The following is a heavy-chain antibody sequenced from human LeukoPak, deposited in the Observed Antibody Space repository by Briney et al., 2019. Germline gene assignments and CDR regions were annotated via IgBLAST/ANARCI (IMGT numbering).Heavy chain of an antibody. J-gene: IGHJ3*02. CDR2: IIPILGIA. V-gene: IGHV1-69*04. CDR3: ARTGLTGYRDAFDI. D-gene: IGHD3-9*01. Sequence: GASVKVSCKASGGTFSSYAISWVRQAPGQGLEWMGRIIPILGIANYAQKFQGRVTITADRSTSTAYMELSSLRSEDTAVYYCARTGLTGYRDAFDIWGQGTMVTVSS. CDR1: GGTFSSYA.